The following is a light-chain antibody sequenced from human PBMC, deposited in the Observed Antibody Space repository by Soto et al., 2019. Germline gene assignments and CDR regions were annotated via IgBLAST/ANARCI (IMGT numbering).Light chain of an antibody. CDR2: AAS. CDR3: QHYNSYSGA. Sequence: DIQMTQSPSSLSASVEDRVIITCRASQSISNHLNWYQQKPGKAPKLLIFAASSLQSGVPSRFSGSRSGPDFTLTISSLQPEDFATYYCQHYNSYSGAFGQGTKVDIK. J-gene: IGKJ1*01. V-gene: IGKV1-39*01. CDR1: QSISNH.